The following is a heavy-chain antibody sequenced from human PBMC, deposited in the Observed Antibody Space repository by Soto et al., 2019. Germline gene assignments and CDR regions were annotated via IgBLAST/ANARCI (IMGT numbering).Heavy chain of an antibody. CDR3: ASPHCSGGSCYSRGMDV. CDR2: IIPIFGTA. V-gene: IGHV1-69*13. Sequence: SVKVSCKASGGTFSSYAISWVRQAPGQGLEGMGGIIPIFGTANYAQKFQGRVTITADESTSTAYMELSSLRSEETAVYYCASPHCSGGSCYSRGMDVWGQGTPMTVYS. D-gene: IGHD2-15*01. CDR1: GGTFSSYA. J-gene: IGHJ6*02.